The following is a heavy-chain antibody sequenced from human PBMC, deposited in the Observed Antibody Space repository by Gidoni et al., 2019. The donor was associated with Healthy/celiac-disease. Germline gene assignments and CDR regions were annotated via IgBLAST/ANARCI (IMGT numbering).Heavy chain of an antibody. CDR2: IYYSGST. J-gene: IGHJ5*02. CDR3: ARDGIYGSGRGWFDP. D-gene: IGHD3-10*01. V-gene: IGHV4-59*01. CDR1: GGSISSYY. Sequence: QVQLQESGPGLVKPSETLSLTCTVSGGSISSYYWSWIRQPPGKGLEWIGYIYYSGSTNYNPSLKSRVTISVDTSKNQFSLKLSSVTAADTAVYYCARDGIYGSGRGWFDPWGQGTLVTVSS.